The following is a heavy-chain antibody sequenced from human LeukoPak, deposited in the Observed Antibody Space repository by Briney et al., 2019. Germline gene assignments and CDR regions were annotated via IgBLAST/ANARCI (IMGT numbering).Heavy chain of an antibody. CDR3: ARSYSSGWYLHAFDI. D-gene: IGHD6-19*01. CDR1: GFTFSSYW. CDR2: IKQDGSEK. Sequence: PGGSLRLSCAASGFTFSSYWMSWVRQAPGKGLEWVANIKQDGSEKYYVDSVKGRFTISRDNAKNSLYLQMNSLRAEDTAVYYCARSYSSGWYLHAFDIWGQGTMVTVSS. J-gene: IGHJ3*02. V-gene: IGHV3-7*01.